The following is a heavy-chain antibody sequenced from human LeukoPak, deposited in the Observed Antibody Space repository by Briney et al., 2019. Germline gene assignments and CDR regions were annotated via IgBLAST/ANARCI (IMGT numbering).Heavy chain of an antibody. CDR1: AFTLSSDC. J-gene: IGHJ4*02. CDR3: AKGPYYDFWSGYPSYFDY. Sequence: GGSLRLSCAASAFTLSSDCMTWVRQAPGKGLEWVATIKPDGGEKYYVDSLKGRFTISRDNARNSVYLQMNSLRAEDTAVYYCAKGPYYDFWSGYPSYFDYWGQGTLVTVSS. CDR2: IKPDGGEK. D-gene: IGHD3-3*01. V-gene: IGHV3-7*03.